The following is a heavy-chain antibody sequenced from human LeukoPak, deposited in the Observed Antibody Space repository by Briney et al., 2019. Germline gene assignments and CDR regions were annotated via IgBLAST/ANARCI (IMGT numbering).Heavy chain of an antibody. D-gene: IGHD1-26*01. CDR1: GGSISSGSYY. CDR2: IYTSGST. CDR3: ARRVLNSGSYGVVDAFDI. V-gene: IGHV4-61*02. J-gene: IGHJ3*02. Sequence: PSETLSLTCTVSGGSISSGSYYWNWIRQPAGKGLEWIGRIYTSGSTNYNPSLKSRVTISVDTSKNQFSLKLSSVTAADTAVYYCARRVLNSGSYGVVDAFDIWGQGSMVTVSS.